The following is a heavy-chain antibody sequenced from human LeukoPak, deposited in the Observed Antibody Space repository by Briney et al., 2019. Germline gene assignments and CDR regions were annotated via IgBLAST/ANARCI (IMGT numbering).Heavy chain of an antibody. CDR1: GGFISSSSYY. CDR3: ARYYRDYYGSGSHRRGYFDY. Sequence: SETLSLTCTVSGGFISSSSYYWGWIRQPPGKGLEWIGSIYYSGSTYYNPSLKSRVTISVDTSKNQFSLKLSSVTAADTAVYNCARYYRDYYGSGSHRRGYFDYWGQGTQVTVSS. J-gene: IGHJ4*02. V-gene: IGHV4-39*01. CDR2: IYYSGST. D-gene: IGHD3-10*01.